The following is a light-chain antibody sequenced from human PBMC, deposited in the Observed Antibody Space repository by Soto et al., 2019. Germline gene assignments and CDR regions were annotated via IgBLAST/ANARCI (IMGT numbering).Light chain of an antibody. CDR3: QQYGSSPRT. CDR2: GAS. V-gene: IGKV3-20*01. J-gene: IGKJ1*01. CDR1: QSVSSNY. Sequence: EIVLTQSPGTLSLSPGERATLSCRASQSVSSNYLDWYQQKPGQAPRLLIYGASSRATGIPDRFSGSGSGTDFTLTISRLEPEDFAVYYCQQYGSSPRTFGQGTKVES.